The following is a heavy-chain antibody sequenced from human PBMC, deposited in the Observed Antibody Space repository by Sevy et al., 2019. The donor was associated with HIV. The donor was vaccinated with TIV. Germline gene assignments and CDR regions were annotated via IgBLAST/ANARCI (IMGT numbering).Heavy chain of an antibody. CDR1: GFTFGDYC. Sequence: GGSLRLSCTASGFTFGDYCMSWVRQAPGKGLEWVAFLKSDVYGGTVDHAASVRGRFVISRDGSKTIAYLQMNDLKTEDTGVYYCTRWKAAQSIFDYWGKGALVTVSS. CDR2: LKSDVYGGTV. D-gene: IGHD6-13*01. CDR3: TRWKAAQSIFDY. J-gene: IGHJ4*02. V-gene: IGHV3-49*04.